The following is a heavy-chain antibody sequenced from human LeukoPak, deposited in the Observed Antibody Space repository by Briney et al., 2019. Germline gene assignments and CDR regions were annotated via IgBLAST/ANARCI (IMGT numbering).Heavy chain of an antibody. CDR2: ISTMSNYI. CDR1: GFDFSTYA. CDR3: SRDRLGGLDL. D-gene: IGHD5-12*01. Sequence: GGSLRLSCAASGFDFSTYAINWVRQAPGKGLEWVSSISTMSNYIFYGDSVKGRFTISRDNAKNSVYLQMNSLRPEDTAVYHCSRDRLGGLDLWGQGTLVTASS. J-gene: IGHJ5*02. V-gene: IGHV3-21*01.